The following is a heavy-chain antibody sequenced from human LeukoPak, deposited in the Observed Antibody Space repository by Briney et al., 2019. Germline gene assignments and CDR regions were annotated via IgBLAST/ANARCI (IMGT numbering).Heavy chain of an antibody. V-gene: IGHV1-18*01. Sequence: ASVKVSCKTSGYTFTSYGISWVRQAPGQGLEWMGWISAYNGNTNYAQKLQGRVTMTTDTSTSTAYMELRSLRSDDTAVYYSAQNWDDGHNWFDPWGQGTLVTVSS. D-gene: IGHD1-1*01. CDR2: ISAYNGNT. CDR1: GYTFTSYG. CDR3: AQNWDDGHNWFDP. J-gene: IGHJ5*02.